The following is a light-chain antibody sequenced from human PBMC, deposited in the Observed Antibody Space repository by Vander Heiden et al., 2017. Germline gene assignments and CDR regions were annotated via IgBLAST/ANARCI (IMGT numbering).Light chain of an antibody. V-gene: IGKV1-5*03. J-gene: IGKJ2*02. Sequence: DIQMTQFPSTLSASVGDRVTITCRASQSISSWLAWYQQKPGKAPKLLIYKASSLESGVPSRFSGSGSGTEFTLTISSLQPDDFATYYCQQYNSYPCTLGQGTKLEIK. CDR1: QSISSW. CDR3: QQYNSYPCT. CDR2: KAS.